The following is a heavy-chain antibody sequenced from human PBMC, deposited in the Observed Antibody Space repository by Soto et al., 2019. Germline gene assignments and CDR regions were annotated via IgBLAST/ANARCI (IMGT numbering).Heavy chain of an antibody. CDR3: ATIVWDSSSSWPYYYYYYMDV. Sequence: ASVTVSCKSSGDSFNDYYIHWVRQAPGKGLEWMGGFDPEDGETIYAQKFQGRVTMTEDTSTDTAYMELSSLRSEDTAVYYCATIVWDSSSSWPYYYYYYMDVWGKGTTVTVSS. CDR2: FDPEDGET. J-gene: IGHJ6*03. V-gene: IGHV1-24*01. D-gene: IGHD6-13*01. CDR1: GDSFNDYY.